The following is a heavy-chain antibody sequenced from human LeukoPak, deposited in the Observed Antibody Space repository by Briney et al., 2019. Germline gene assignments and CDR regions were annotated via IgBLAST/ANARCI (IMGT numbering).Heavy chain of an antibody. J-gene: IGHJ4*02. CDR1: GIPFSRSG. CDR2: IQNHGRDK. Sequence: PGVSLRLTCAASGIPFSRSGMHWVRQGPGRGLEWVSFIQNHGRDKTYADSVKGRFTVSRDNSQNTVYLQMNTLRAEDTAVYYCAREGGVVVAGTFDCWGRGILVTVSS. D-gene: IGHD6-19*01. V-gene: IGHV3-30*02. CDR3: AREGGVVVAGTFDC.